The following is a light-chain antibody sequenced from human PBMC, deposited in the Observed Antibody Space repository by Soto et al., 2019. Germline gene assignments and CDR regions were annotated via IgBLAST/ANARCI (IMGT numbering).Light chain of an antibody. CDR2: EAT. V-gene: IGLV2-23*01. CDR3: CSHSSSITWM. Sequence: QSALTQPASVSGSPGQSITISCTGTSSDVENYNLISWYQHHPGKAPKLIIYEATKRPSGVSFRFSGSKSGNTASLTISGLQAEDEAVYYCCSHSSSITWMFGGGTKVTVL. CDR1: SSDVENYNL. J-gene: IGLJ3*02.